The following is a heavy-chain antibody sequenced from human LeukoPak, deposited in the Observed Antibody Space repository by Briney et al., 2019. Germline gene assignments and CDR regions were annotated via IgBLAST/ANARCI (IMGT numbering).Heavy chain of an antibody. J-gene: IGHJ5*02. Sequence: GGSLRLSCAASGFTFSNYAMSWVRQAPGKGLEWVSSISSSSSYIYYADSVKGRFTISRDNAKNTLYLQMNSLRAEDTAVYYCARDRDIAAAGTRNWFDPWGQGTLVTVSS. CDR3: ARDRDIAAAGTRNWFDP. D-gene: IGHD6-13*01. V-gene: IGHV3-21*01. CDR2: ISSSSSYI. CDR1: GFTFSNYA.